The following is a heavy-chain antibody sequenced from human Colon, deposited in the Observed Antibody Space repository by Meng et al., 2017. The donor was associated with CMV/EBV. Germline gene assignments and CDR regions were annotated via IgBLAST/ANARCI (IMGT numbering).Heavy chain of an antibody. J-gene: IGHJ5*02. CDR3: ARGSPQIEHYYDSPYNWFDP. Sequence: ASVKVSCKASGYTFTSYDINWVRQATGQGLEWMGWMNPNSGNTGYAQKFQGRVTITRNTSISTAYMELSSLRSEDTAVYYCARGSPQIEHYYDSPYNWFDPWGQGTLVTVSS. CDR1: GYTFTSYD. V-gene: IGHV1-8*03. CDR2: MNPNSGNT. D-gene: IGHD3-22*01.